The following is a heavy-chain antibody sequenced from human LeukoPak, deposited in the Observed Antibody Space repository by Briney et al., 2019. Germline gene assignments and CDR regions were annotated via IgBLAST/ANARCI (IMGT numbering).Heavy chain of an antibody. V-gene: IGHV3-23*01. J-gene: IGHJ4*02. D-gene: IGHD3-22*01. CDR2: ISGSGGST. CDR3: PKALYRRSYYYDSRGYYSFES. Sequence: GGSLRLSCAASGFTFSNYAMSWVRQAPGKGLEWVSAISGSGGSTYYADSVKGRFTISRDNSKNTLCLHMNSLSAADTAVYSCPKALYRRSYYYDSRGYYSFESGGRGTRVPAPS. CDR1: GFTFSNYA.